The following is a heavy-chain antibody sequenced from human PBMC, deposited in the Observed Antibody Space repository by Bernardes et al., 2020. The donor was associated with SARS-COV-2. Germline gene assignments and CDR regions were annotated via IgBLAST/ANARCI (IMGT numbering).Heavy chain of an antibody. CDR3: AKERFGHVAGFFDY. J-gene: IGHJ4*02. D-gene: IGHD6-19*01. CDR2: ISGKGIST. V-gene: IGHV3-23*01. CDR1: GFISRNYA. Sequence: GGSLRLSCAASGFISRNYAMSWVRQVPGKGLEWVSGISGKGISTYYAPSVRGRFTISADDSKDTLYLHMSSLRVEDTALYYCAKERFGHVAGFFDYWGQGTLVTVSS.